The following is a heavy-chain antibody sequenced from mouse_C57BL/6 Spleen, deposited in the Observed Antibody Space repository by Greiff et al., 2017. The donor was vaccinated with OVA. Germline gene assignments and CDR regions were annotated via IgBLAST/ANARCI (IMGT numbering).Heavy chain of an antibody. V-gene: IGHV1-43*01. CDR3: ARLYYDYDVLFDY. D-gene: IGHD2-4*01. CDR1: GYSFTGYY. CDR2: INPSTGGT. J-gene: IGHJ2*01. Sequence: VQLKQSGPELVKPGASVKISCKASGYSFTGYYMHWVKQSSEKSLEWIGEINPSTGGTSYNQKFKGKATLTVDKSSSTAYMQLKSLTSEDSAVYYCARLYYDYDVLFDYWGQGTTLTVSS.